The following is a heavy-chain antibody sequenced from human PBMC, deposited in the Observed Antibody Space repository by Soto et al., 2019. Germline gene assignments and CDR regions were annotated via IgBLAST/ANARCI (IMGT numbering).Heavy chain of an antibody. V-gene: IGHV1-3*01. CDR3: ARNHRGDTAMGCGVH. CDR2: INAGNGNT. J-gene: IGHJ4*02. CDR1: GYTFTSYA. Sequence: QVQLVQSGAEVKKPGASVKVSCKASGYTFTSYAMHWVRQAPGQRLEWMGWINAGNGNTKYSQKLQGRVTITRDTSASTAYMELSSMRSEDTAVYYCARNHRGDTAMGCGVHWGQGTLVTVSS. D-gene: IGHD5-18*01.